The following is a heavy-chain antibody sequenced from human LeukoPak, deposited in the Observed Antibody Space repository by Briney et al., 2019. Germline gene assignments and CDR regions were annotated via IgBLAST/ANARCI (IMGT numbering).Heavy chain of an antibody. J-gene: IGHJ4*02. V-gene: IGHV6-1*01. CDR1: GDSVSTNTGA. CDR2: TYYRSKWYY. Sequence: SQTLSLTCDISGDSVSTNTGAWNWIRQSPSRGLEWLGRTYYRSKWYYDYAVSVSSRITISPDTSKNQLSLQVNSVTPDDTAVYYCARGPNFTGWFGFDYWGQGILVTVSS. D-gene: IGHD3-10*01. CDR3: ARGPNFTGWFGFDY.